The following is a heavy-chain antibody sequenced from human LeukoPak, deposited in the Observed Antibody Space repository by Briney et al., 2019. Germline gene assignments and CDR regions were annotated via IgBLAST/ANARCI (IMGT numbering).Heavy chain of an antibody. Sequence: GGSLRLSCAASGFTFSSYAMHWVRQAPGKGLEWVAVISYDGSNKYYADSVKGRFTLSRDNSKNTLYLQMNSLRAEDTAVYYCARGGYYYDRSGPSGAFDIWGQGTMVSASS. D-gene: IGHD3-22*01. V-gene: IGHV3-30-3*01. CDR3: ARGGYYYDRSGPSGAFDI. CDR2: ISYDGSNK. CDR1: GFTFSSYA. J-gene: IGHJ3*02.